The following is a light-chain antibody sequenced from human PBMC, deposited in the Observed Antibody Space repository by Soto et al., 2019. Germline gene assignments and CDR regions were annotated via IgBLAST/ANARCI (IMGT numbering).Light chain of an antibody. CDR1: SSNIGSKT. J-gene: IGLJ1*01. CDR3: AAWDASLNGYV. Sequence: VLTQPPSASGTPGQRVTISCSGSSSNIGSKTVNWYQQLPGTVPKLLIYNSYQRPSGVPDRFSGSKSGTSASLAISGLQSEDEADYYCAAWDASLNGYVFGAGTKVT. V-gene: IGLV1-44*01. CDR2: NSY.